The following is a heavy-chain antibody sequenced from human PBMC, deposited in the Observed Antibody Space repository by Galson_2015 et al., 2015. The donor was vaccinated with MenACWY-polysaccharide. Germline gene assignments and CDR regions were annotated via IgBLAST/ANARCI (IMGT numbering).Heavy chain of an antibody. J-gene: IGHJ4*02. CDR2: IRCKASGETT. V-gene: IGHV3-49*03. CDR1: GFTFGDYA. Sequence: SLRLSCAASGFTFGDYAMAWFRQAPGKGLEWVGFIRCKASGETTGYAASVKGRFTISRDESKSTAYLQMNSLQTEDTGIYYCTRDRPIDYWGQGTLVTVSS. CDR3: TRDRPIDY.